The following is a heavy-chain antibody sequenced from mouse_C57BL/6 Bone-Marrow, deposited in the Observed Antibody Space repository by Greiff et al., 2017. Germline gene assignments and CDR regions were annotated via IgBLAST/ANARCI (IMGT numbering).Heavy chain of an antibody. D-gene: IGHD4-1*01. Sequence: VQLQESGPGLVQPSQSLSITCTVSGFSLTSYGVHWVRQSPGKGLEWLGVLWRGGSTDYNAAFMSRMSITKDNSKSQVFFKMNSLQADDTAIYYCAKKRLGSYCYFDVWGTGTTVTFSS. J-gene: IGHJ1*03. CDR1: GFSLTSYG. CDR3: AKKRLGSYCYFDV. V-gene: IGHV2-5*01. CDR2: LWRGGST.